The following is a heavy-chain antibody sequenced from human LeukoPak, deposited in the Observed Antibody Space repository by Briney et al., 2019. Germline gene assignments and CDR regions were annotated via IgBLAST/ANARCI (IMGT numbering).Heavy chain of an antibody. Sequence: GGSLRLSCTASGFTFSNHAPHWVRQAPGKGLEWLTVISYDGRNEYYADSVTGRFTISRDNSKNTVSLQLNSLRVEDAAVYYCARGEAYYDRNGLPGAALDFWGLGTLVTVSS. CDR3: ARGEAYYDRNGLPGAALDF. CDR2: ISYDGRNE. D-gene: IGHD3-22*01. CDR1: GFTFSNHA. J-gene: IGHJ3*01. V-gene: IGHV3-30*04.